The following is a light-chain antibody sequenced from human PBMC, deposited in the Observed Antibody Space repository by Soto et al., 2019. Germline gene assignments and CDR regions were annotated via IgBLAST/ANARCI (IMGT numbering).Light chain of an antibody. V-gene: IGKV1-27*01. Sequence: DIQMTQSPSSLSASLGERVTITCRARQDIGNYLAWYQLQPGKVPKLLIYAASTLQSGVPSRFSGSGSGTDFTLTISILQPEDVATYFCQKYNSAPRTFGQGTKVEI. J-gene: IGKJ1*01. CDR1: QDIGNY. CDR2: AAS. CDR3: QKYNSAPRT.